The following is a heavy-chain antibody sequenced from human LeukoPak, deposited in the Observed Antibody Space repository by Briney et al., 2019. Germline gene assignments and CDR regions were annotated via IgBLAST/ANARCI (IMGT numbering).Heavy chain of an antibody. D-gene: IGHD3-22*01. J-gene: IGHJ4*02. V-gene: IGHV4-34*01. Sequence: SETLSLTCAVYGGSFSGYYWSWIRQPPGKGLEWIGEINHSGSTNYNPSLKSRVTISVDTSKNQFSLKLSSETAADTAVYYCARLNYDSSGYYLAYYFDYWGQGTLVTVSS. CDR1: GGSFSGYY. CDR2: INHSGST. CDR3: ARLNYDSSGYYLAYYFDY.